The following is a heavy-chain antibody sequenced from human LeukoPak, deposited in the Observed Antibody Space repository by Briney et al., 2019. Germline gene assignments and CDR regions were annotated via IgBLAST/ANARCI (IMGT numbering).Heavy chain of an antibody. CDR1: GYTFSGYA. D-gene: IGHD3-10*01. V-gene: IGHV3-23*01. Sequence: PGGSLGLSCAASGYTFSGYAMSWVRQAPGKGLEWVSAISGSTGTIYYADSVKGRFTISRDNSKNTLYLQMKSLRAEDTAVYHCARIKGYFDSGNYYGFFDYWGQGTLVTVSS. CDR3: ARIKGYFDSGNYYGFFDY. J-gene: IGHJ4*02. CDR2: ISGSTGTI.